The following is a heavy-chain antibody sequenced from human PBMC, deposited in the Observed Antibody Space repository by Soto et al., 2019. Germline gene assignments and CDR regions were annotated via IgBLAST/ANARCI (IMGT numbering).Heavy chain of an antibody. CDR1: GYTSTSYG. D-gene: IGHD1-1*01. J-gene: IGHJ4*02. CDR2: ISAHNGNT. CDR3: ARGRYGDY. Sequence: QVHLVQSGAEVKKPGASVKVSCKCSGYTSTSYGITWVRQAPGQGLEWMGWISAHNGNTDYAQKVQGRVTVTRDTSTSTAYMELRSLRSDDTAVYYCARGRYGDYWGQGALVTVSS. V-gene: IGHV1-18*01.